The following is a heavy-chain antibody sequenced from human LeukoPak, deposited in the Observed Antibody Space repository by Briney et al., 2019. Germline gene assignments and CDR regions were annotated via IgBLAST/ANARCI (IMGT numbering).Heavy chain of an antibody. CDR3: ARDKELRYFDWLWYIDY. V-gene: IGHV1-3*01. D-gene: IGHD3-9*01. J-gene: IGHJ4*02. CDR1: GYTFTSYA. CDR2: INAGNGNT. Sequence: ASVKVSCKASGYTFTSYAMHWVRQAPGQRLEWMGWINAGNGNTKYSQKFQGRVTITRDTSASTAYMELSSLRSEDTAVYYCARDKELRYFDWLWYIDYWGQGTLVTVSS.